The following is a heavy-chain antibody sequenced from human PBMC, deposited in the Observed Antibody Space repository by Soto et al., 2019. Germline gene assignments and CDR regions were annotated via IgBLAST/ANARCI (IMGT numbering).Heavy chain of an antibody. CDR3: TTDSYSTIIIVRFDY. J-gene: IGHJ4*01. Sequence: GGSLRLSCAASGFTFTNAWINWVRQAPGKGLEWVGRIKSKTEGGTTYYAEPVKGRFAISRDDSNNMVYLQMNSLKIEDTVVYYCTTDSYSTIIIVRFDYWGHGTLVTVSS. CDR1: GFTFTNAW. D-gene: IGHD3-22*01. V-gene: IGHV3-15*07. CDR2: IKSKTEGGTT.